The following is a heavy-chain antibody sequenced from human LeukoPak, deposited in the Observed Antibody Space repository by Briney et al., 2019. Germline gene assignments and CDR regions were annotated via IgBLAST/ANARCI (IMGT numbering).Heavy chain of an antibody. J-gene: IGHJ4*02. V-gene: IGHV4-38-2*02. Sequence: SETLSLTCTVSGYSISSGYYWGWIRQPPGKGLEWIGSIYHSGSTNYNPSLKSRVTISVDTSKNQFSLKLSSVTAADTAVYYCARSPYYDFWSGYRTYYFDYWGQGTLVTVSS. D-gene: IGHD3-3*01. CDR2: IYHSGST. CDR1: GYSISSGYY. CDR3: ARSPYYDFWSGYRTYYFDY.